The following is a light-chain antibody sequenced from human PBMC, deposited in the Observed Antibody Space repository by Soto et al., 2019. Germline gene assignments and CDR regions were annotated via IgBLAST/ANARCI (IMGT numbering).Light chain of an antibody. CDR2: EGS. CDR3: CSSVGSSTSVI. V-gene: IGLV2-23*01. Sequence: QSALTQPASVSGSPGQSITISCTGASSGGGIYNLVSWYQQHPGKAPKLMIYEGSKRPSGISNRFSGSKSGNTASLTISGLQAEDEADYYCCSSVGSSTSVIFGGGTQLTVL. J-gene: IGLJ2*01. CDR1: SSGGGIYNL.